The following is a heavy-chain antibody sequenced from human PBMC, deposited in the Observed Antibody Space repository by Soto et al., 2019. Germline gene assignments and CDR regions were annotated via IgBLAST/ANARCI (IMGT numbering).Heavy chain of an antibody. CDR3: ARVYGDYGPYFDY. Sequence: SVKVSCKASGGTFSSYAISWVRQAPGQGLEWMGGIIPIFGTANYAQKFQGRVTITADESTSTAYMELSSLRSEDTAVYYCARVYGDYGPYFDYWGQGTLVTVSS. D-gene: IGHD4-17*01. V-gene: IGHV1-69*13. CDR1: GGTFSSYA. J-gene: IGHJ4*02. CDR2: IIPIFGTA.